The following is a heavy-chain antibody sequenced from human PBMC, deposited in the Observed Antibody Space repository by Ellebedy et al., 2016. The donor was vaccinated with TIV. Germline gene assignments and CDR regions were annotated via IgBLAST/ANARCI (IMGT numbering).Heavy chain of an antibody. CDR3: ARLGGYSYGGNWFDP. V-gene: IGHV4-39*01. J-gene: IGHJ5*02. CDR1: YDSISSYY. Sequence: MPSETLSLTCTVSYDSISSYYWSWIRQPPGKGLEWIGSIYYSGSTYYNPSLKSRVTISVDTSKNQFSLKLSSVTAADTAVYYCARLGGYSYGGNWFDPWGQGTLVTASS. D-gene: IGHD5-18*01. CDR2: IYYSGST.